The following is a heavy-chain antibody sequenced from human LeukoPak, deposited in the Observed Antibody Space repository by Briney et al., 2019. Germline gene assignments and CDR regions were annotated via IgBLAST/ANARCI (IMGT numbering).Heavy chain of an antibody. D-gene: IGHD1-14*01. J-gene: IGHJ5*02. CDR3: AREMGATTP. CDR2: IKQDASEK. Sequence: GGSLRLTCAASGLTFSDFWMSWVRQAPGKGLEWAANIKQDASEKYYVDSVKGRFTISRDNAKNSLYLQMNSLRTEDTAVYYCAREMGATTPWGQGTLVTVSS. V-gene: IGHV3-7*01. CDR1: GLTFSDFW.